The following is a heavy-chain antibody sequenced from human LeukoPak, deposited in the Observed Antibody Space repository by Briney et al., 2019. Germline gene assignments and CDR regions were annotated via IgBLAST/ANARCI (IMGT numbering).Heavy chain of an antibody. D-gene: IGHD3-22*01. CDR2: ISAYKGNT. J-gene: IGHJ3*02. Sequence: ASVKVSCKASGYIFTSYGISWVRQAPGQGLEWMGWISAYKGNTYYAQKLQGRVTMTTDTSTSTAYMELRSLRPDDTAVYYCARDLYSYDSSTYSDIFDIWGQGTMVTVSS. CDR3: ARDLYSYDSSTYSDIFDI. V-gene: IGHV1-18*01. CDR1: GYIFTSYG.